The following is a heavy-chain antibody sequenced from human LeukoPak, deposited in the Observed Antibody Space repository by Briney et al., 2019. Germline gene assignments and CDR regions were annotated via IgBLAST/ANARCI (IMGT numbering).Heavy chain of an antibody. CDR1: GYTFTSYG. V-gene: IGHV1-18*01. CDR3: ARARRPMTTVRYYYMDV. CDR2: ISAYNGNT. D-gene: IGHD4-11*01. Sequence: ASVKVSCKASGYTFTSYGISWVRQAPGQGLEWMGWISAYNGNTNYAQKLQGRVTMTTDTSTSTAYMELRSPRSDDTAVYYCARARRPMTTVRYYYMDVWGKGTTVTVSS. J-gene: IGHJ6*03.